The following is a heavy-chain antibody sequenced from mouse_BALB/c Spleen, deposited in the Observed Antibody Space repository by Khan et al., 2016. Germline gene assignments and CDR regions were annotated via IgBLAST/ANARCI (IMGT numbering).Heavy chain of an antibody. D-gene: IGHD4-1*01. J-gene: IGHJ2*01. V-gene: IGHV3-1*02. CDR1: GYSITSGYS. Sequence: VQLKESGPDLVKPSQSLSLTCTVTGYSITSGYSWHWIRQFPGNKLEWMGYIHYSGSTNYNPALKSRISITRDTSKNQFFLQLNPVPTASTSSYSCAIPRLGHFDYWGQGTTLTVSS. CDR3: AIPRLGHFDY. CDR2: IHYSGST.